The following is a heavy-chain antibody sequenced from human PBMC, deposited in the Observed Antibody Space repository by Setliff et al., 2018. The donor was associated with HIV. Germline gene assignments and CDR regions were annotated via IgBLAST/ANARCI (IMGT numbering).Heavy chain of an antibody. J-gene: IGHJ4*02. CDR3: AGEGSHSGSVY. CDR1: GFTVRSTY. V-gene: IGHV3-66*02. Sequence: LRLSCAASGFTVRSTYMNWVRRAPGKGLEWVSIIYGDDTTDYADSVKGRFAISRDNSKNMVNLQMNTLRPEDTAVYYCAGEGSHSGSVYWGQGTLVTVPQ. CDR2: IYGDDTT. D-gene: IGHD5-12*01.